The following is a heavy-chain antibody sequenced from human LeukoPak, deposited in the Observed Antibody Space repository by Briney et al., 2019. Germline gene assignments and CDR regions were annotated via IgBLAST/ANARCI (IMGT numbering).Heavy chain of an antibody. CDR1: GYTFTGYY. D-gene: IGHD7-27*01. J-gene: IGHJ3*02. Sequence: ASVTVSCKASGYTFTGYYMHWVRQAPGQGLEWMGWINPNSGGTNYAQKFQGRVTMTRDTSISTAYMELSRLRSDDTAVYYCARGLLTARARDAFDIWGQGTMVTVSS. CDR3: ARGLLTARARDAFDI. V-gene: IGHV1-2*02. CDR2: INPNSGGT.